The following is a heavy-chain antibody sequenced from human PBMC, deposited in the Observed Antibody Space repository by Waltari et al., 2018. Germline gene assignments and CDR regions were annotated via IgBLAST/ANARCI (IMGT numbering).Heavy chain of an antibody. V-gene: IGHV4-34*01. CDR3: ARGHKRILWFGETGFDAFDI. Sequence: QVQLQQWGAGLLKPSETLSLTCAVYGGSFSGYYWSWIRQPPGKGLEWIGEINHSGTTNNNACLKSRVNISVDTSTNQFSLKLGAVTAADTAVYYCARGHKRILWFGETGFDAFDIWGQGTMVTVSS. J-gene: IGHJ3*02. CDR1: GGSFSGYY. D-gene: IGHD3-10*01. CDR2: INHSGTT.